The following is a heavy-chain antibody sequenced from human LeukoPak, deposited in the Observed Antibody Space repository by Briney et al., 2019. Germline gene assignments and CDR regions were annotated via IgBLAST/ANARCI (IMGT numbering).Heavy chain of an antibody. CDR1: GFTFRMYD. D-gene: IGHD3-16*01. CDR2: ITGSGGGT. J-gene: IGHJ4*02. V-gene: IGHV3-23*01. Sequence: PGGSLTLSCATSGFTFRMYDMNWVRQAPGRGLKWGSGITGSGGGTYYADSVKGRFTISRDNSKSTLFLQMDSLRAEDTAVYYCASLGGLSYWGQGTLVTVSS. CDR3: ASLGGLSY.